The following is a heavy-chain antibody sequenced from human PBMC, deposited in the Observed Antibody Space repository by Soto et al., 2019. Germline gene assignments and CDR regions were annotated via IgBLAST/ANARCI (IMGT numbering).Heavy chain of an antibody. CDR1: GDTFTSYD. J-gene: IGHJ6*02. V-gene: IGHV1-8*01. CDR2: MNPNSGNT. Sequence: ASVKVSCKASGDTFTSYDINWVRQATGQGLEWMGWMNPNSGNTGYAQKFQGRVTMTRNTSISTAYMELSSLRSEDTAVYYCARGTAARHYYYYGMDVWGQGTTVTVSS. D-gene: IGHD6-6*01. CDR3: ARGTAARHYYYYGMDV.